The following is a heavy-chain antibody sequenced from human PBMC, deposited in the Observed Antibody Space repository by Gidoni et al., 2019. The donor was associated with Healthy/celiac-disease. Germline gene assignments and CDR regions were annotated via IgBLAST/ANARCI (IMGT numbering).Heavy chain of an antibody. CDR3: AREVSAGDRYGDYFDY. V-gene: IGHV4-59*12. Sequence: QVQLQESGPGLVKPSETLSLTCTVSGGSISSYYWSWIRQPPGKGLEWIGYIYYSGSTNYNPSLKSRVTISVDTSKNQFSLKLSSVTAADTAVYYCAREVSAGDRYGDYFDYWGQGTLVTVSS. D-gene: IGHD7-27*01. J-gene: IGHJ4*02. CDR2: IYYSGST. CDR1: GGSISSYY.